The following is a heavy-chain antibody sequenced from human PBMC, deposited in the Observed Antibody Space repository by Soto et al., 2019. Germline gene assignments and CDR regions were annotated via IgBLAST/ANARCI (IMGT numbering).Heavy chain of an antibody. CDR2: INHSGST. CDR1: GGSFSGYY. D-gene: IGHD4-17*01. J-gene: IGHJ4*02. V-gene: IGHV4-34*01. CDR3: ACHDYGDYYYFDY. Sequence: QVQLQQWGAGLLKPSETLSLTCAVYGGSFSGYYWSWIRQPPGKGLEWIGEINHSGSTNYNPSLKSRVTISVDTSKNQFSLKLSSVTAADTAVYYCACHDYGDYYYFDYWSQGTLVTVSS.